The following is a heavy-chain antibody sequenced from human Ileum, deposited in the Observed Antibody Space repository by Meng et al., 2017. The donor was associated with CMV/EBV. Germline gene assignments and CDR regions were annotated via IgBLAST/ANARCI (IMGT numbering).Heavy chain of an antibody. CDR1: GGSISSSNW. CDR2: IYHNGET. CDR3: VRVRFSGYGALDY. J-gene: IGHJ4*02. Sequence: AVSGGSISSSNWWSWVRQTPGKGLEWIGEIYHNGETHYNPSLESRVTISVDKSKKQFSLKLSSVNAADTAVYYCVRVRFSGYGALDYWGQGTLVTVSS. D-gene: IGHD3-22*01. V-gene: IGHV4-4*02.